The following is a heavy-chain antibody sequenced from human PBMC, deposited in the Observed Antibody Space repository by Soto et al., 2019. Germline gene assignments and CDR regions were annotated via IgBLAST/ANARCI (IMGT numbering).Heavy chain of an antibody. CDR2: IYYSGST. Sequence: SETLSLTGTGSGGSISSSSYYCGWIRQPPGKGLEWIGYIYYSGSTNYNPSLKSRVTISVDTSKNQFSLKLSSVTAADTAVYYCARGSTGTTFHYWGQGTLVTVSS. D-gene: IGHD1-7*01. J-gene: IGHJ4*02. CDR1: GGSISSSSYY. V-gene: IGHV4-61*05. CDR3: ARGSTGTTFHY.